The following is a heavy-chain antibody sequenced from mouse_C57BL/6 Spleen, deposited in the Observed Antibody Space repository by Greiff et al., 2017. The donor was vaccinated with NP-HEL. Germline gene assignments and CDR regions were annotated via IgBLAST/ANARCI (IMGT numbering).Heavy chain of an antibody. CDR2: IYPGDGDT. CDR3: ARNYDDLDY. J-gene: IGHJ2*01. V-gene: IGHV1-82*01. D-gene: IGHD2-4*01. Sequence: QVQLKQSGPELVKPGASVKISCKASGYAFSSSWMNWVQQRPGKGLEWIGRIYPGDGDTNYNGKFKGKATLTADKSSSTAYMQLSSLTSEDSAVYFCARNYDDLDYWGQGTTLTVSS. CDR1: GYAFSSSW.